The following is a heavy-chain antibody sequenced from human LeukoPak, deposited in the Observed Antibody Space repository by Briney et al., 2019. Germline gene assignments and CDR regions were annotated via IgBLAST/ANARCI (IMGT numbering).Heavy chain of an antibody. CDR2: IWYDGSDK. CDR3: GRAMEVYQLLPDY. V-gene: IGHV3-33*01. D-gene: IGHD2-2*01. Sequence: GGSLRLSCAASGCSFSSYGMHWVRQAPGKGLEWVAVIWYDGSDKYYADSVKGRFTISRDNSNNTLHLQMNSLRAEDTAVYYCGRAMEVYQLLPDYWGQGTLVTVSS. J-gene: IGHJ4*02. CDR1: GCSFSSYG.